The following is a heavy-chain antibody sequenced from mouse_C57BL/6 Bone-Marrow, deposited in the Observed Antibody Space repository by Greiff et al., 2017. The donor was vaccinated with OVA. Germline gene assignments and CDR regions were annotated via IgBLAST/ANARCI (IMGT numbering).Heavy chain of an antibody. J-gene: IGHJ4*01. CDR2: ISSGGSYT. V-gene: IGHV5-6*01. D-gene: IGHD2-3*01. CDR1: GFTFSSYG. Sequence: EVKLVESGGDLVKPGGSLKLSCAASGFTFSSYGMSWVRQTPDKRLEWVATISSGGSYTYYPDSVKGRFTISRDNAKNTLYLQMSSLKSEDTAMYYCAGLRWLMFVDYWGRGTSVTVSS. CDR3: AGLRWLMFVDY.